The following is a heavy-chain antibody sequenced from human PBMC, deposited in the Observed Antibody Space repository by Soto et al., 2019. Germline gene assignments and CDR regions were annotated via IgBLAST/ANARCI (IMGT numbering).Heavy chain of an antibody. CDR1: GFGFRTYT. CDR2: ISGSGGSP. J-gene: IGHJ4*02. D-gene: IGHD1-26*01. CDR3: AKARCTTTDCYVPDY. Sequence: GGSLRLSCAASGFGFRTYTMSWVRQAPGKGLEWLSVISGSGGSPSYADSVQGRFVISRDNARNTLYLHMNSLRAEDTAMYYCAKARCTTTDCYVPDYWGRGTLVTVSS. V-gene: IGHV3-23*01.